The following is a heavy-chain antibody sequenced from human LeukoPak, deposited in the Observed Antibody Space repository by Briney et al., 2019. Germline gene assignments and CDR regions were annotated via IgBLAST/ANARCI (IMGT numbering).Heavy chain of an antibody. Sequence: GGSLRLSCAASGFTFSSYWMHWVRQAPGKGLVWVSRINSDGSSTSYADSVKGRFTISRDNAKNTLYLQMNSLRAEDTAVYYCAGAPQDISWFDPWGQGTLVTVSS. D-gene: IGHD2-15*01. CDR3: AGAPQDISWFDP. J-gene: IGHJ5*02. CDR2: INSDGSST. CDR1: GFTFSSYW. V-gene: IGHV3-74*01.